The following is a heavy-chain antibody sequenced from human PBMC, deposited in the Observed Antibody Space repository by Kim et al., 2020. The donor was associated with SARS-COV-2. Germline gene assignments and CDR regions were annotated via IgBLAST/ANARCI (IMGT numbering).Heavy chain of an antibody. V-gene: IGHV3-64D*06. CDR1: GFTFSSYA. Sequence: GGSLRLSCSASGFTFSSYAMHWVRQAPGKGLEYVSAISSNGGSTYYADSVKGRFTISRDNSKNTLYLQMSSLRAEDTAVYYCVKDMKYSSSWYGLEYWGQGTLVTVSS. D-gene: IGHD6-13*01. J-gene: IGHJ4*02. CDR2: ISSNGGST. CDR3: VKDMKYSSSWYGLEY.